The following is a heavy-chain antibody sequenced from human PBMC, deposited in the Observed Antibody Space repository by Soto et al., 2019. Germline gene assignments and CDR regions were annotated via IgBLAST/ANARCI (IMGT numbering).Heavy chain of an antibody. D-gene: IGHD1-7*01. Sequence: SETLSLTCTVSGGSVSSGSYYWSWIRQPPGKGLEWIGHIYYSGSTNYNPSLKSRVTISVDTSKNQFSLKLSSVTAADTAVYYCARGGELELHYYGMDVWGQGTTVTVSS. J-gene: IGHJ6*02. CDR3: ARGGELELHYYGMDV. V-gene: IGHV4-61*01. CDR2: IYYSGST. CDR1: GGSVSSGSYY.